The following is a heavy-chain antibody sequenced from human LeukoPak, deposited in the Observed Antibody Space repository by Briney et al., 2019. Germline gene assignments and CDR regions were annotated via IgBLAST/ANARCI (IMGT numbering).Heavy chain of an antibody. CDR1: GLTFSSYA. CDR2: ISYDGSNK. CDR3: ARDPYYYGSGSYLDY. V-gene: IGHV3-30-3*01. D-gene: IGHD3-10*01. J-gene: IGHJ4*02. Sequence: PGRSLRLSCAASGLTFSSYAMHWVPQAPGKALEGVAVISYDGSNKYYADSVKGRFTISRDNSKNTLYLQMNSLRAEDTAVYYCARDPYYYGSGSYLDYWGQGTLVTVSS.